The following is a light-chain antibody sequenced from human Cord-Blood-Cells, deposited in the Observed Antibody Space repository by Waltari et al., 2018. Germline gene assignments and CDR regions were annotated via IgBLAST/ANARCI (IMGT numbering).Light chain of an antibody. CDR2: KDS. V-gene: IGLV3-25*03. CDR1: AFTKQS. CDR3: QSADSSGTYV. Sequence: SYELTQPPSVSVSPGQTARITCSGDAFTKQSAYWYQQKPGQATVLVIYKDSERPSGIAERFSGSSSGTTVTLTISGVQAEDEADYYCQSADSSGTYVFGTGTKVTVL. J-gene: IGLJ1*01.